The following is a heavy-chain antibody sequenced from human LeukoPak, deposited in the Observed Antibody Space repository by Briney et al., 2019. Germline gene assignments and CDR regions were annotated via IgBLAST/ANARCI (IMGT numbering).Heavy chain of an antibody. Sequence: PGGSLRLSCAASGFTVSSNYMSWVRQAPGKGLEWVSVIYSGGSTYYADSVKGRFTISRDNAKNSLYLQMNSLRAEDTAVYYCARRVAAAGSTGLRYIDVWGKGTTVTVSS. V-gene: IGHV3-53*01. CDR3: ARRVAAAGSTGLRYIDV. CDR1: GFTVSSNY. CDR2: IYSGGST. D-gene: IGHD6-13*01. J-gene: IGHJ6*03.